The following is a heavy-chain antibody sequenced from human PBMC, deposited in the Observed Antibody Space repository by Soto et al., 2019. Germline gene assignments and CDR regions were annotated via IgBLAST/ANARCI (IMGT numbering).Heavy chain of an antibody. Sequence: QVQLVQSGAEVKKPGASVKVSCKASGYTFTSYGISWVRQAPGQGLEWMGWISAYNGNTNYAQKLQGRVTMTTDTSTSTAYMELRSLRSDGTAVYYCAREWGRYCGGDCYPGAYYGMDVWGQGTTVTVSS. V-gene: IGHV1-18*04. D-gene: IGHD2-21*02. J-gene: IGHJ6*02. CDR2: ISAYNGNT. CDR3: AREWGRYCGGDCYPGAYYGMDV. CDR1: GYTFTSYG.